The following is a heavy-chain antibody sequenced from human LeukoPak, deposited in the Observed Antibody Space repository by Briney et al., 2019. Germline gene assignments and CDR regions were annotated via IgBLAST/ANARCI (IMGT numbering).Heavy chain of an antibody. D-gene: IGHD3-3*01. CDR3: ARDREHDFWSGYYWFDP. J-gene: IGHJ5*02. Sequence: ASVKVSCKASGGTFSSYAISWVRQAPGQGLEWMGGIIPIFGTANYAQKFQGRVTITADESTSTAYMELSSLRSEDTAVYYCARDREHDFWSGYYWFDPWGQGTLVTVSS. CDR1: GGTFSSYA. CDR2: IIPIFGTA. V-gene: IGHV1-69*13.